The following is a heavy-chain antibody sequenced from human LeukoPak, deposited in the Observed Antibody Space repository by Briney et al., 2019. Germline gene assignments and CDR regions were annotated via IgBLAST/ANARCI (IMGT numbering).Heavy chain of an antibody. CDR2: ISNSANFM. D-gene: IGHD3-9*01. CDR1: GFAFNTYS. CDR3: AIGLRLFDSVGDDLYYFDH. J-gene: IGHJ4*02. V-gene: IGHV3-21*01. Sequence: GGSLRLSCAPAGFAFNTYSMSWVRQAPGRGLECVASISNSANFMYYLDSVKGRCTNSRDNAKTALTLQMDSLRDEDTAFYFCAIGLRLFDSVGDDLYYFDHWGQGVLVTVSS.